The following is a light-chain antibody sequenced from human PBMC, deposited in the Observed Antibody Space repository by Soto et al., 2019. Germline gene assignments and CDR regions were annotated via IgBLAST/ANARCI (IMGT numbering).Light chain of an antibody. CDR3: LQHYNYSWT. CDR2: KAS. J-gene: IGKJ1*01. Sequence: DIQMTQSPSTLSGSVGDRFTITCRASQTISSWLAWYQQKPGKAPKLLIYKASTLKSGVPSRFSGSGSGTEFTLTISSLQPDDFATYYCLQHYNYSWTFGQGTKVDI. CDR1: QTISSW. V-gene: IGKV1-5*03.